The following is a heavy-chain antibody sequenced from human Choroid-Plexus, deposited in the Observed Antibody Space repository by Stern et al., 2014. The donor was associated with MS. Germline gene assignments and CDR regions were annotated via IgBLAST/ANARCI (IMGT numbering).Heavy chain of an antibody. J-gene: IGHJ5*02. CDR3: AKDRQYLTYFFDH. CDR2: VSHDGSYK. Sequence: VHLVESGGGVVQPGRPLRLSCVASGFPFGSCAMHWVRQAPGKGLEWVGGVSHDGSYKYYADSVKGRFTISRDNSQNTLYMQMSSLRPEDTAVYYCAKDRQYLTYFFDHWGQGSLVTVSS. CDR1: GFPFGSCA. D-gene: IGHD2/OR15-2a*01. V-gene: IGHV3-30*18.